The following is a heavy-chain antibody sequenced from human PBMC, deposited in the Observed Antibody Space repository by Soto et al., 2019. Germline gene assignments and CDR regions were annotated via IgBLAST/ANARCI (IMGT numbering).Heavy chain of an antibody. V-gene: IGHV3-21*03. CDR3: ERDPEIGGF. CDR2: ITSSSNI. J-gene: IGHJ4*02. Sequence: EVQMVESGGGLVKPGGSLRLSCAASGYTFSSYTMNWVRQAPGKGPEWVSTITSSSNIYYADSVKGRFTISRDNARNSMYLQMNRLRADDTAVYYCERDPEIGGFWVQGTLVTDS. D-gene: IGHD3-16*01. CDR1: GYTFSSYT.